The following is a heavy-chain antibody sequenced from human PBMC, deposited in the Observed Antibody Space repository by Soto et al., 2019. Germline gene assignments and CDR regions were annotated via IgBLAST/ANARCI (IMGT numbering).Heavy chain of an antibody. CDR2: IYYSGST. V-gene: IGHV4-61*01. Sequence: QVQLQESGPGLVKPSETLSLTCTVSGGSVSSGSYYWSWIRQPPGKGLEWIGYIYYSGSTNYNPSRKSRVTISVDTSKNQFSLKLSSVTAADTAVYYCARWCSGGSCYDYYYYGMDVWGQGTTVTVSS. CDR1: GGSVSSGSYY. D-gene: IGHD2-15*01. CDR3: ARWCSGGSCYDYYYYGMDV. J-gene: IGHJ6*02.